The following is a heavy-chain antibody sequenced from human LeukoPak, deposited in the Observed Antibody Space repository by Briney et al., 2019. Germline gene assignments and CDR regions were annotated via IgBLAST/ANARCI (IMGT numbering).Heavy chain of an antibody. CDR3: AKPYSSSWYVPGSFDY. CDR1: GFTFSSYG. Sequence: GGSLRLSCAASGFTFSSYGMHWVRQAPGKGLEWVAFIRYDGSNKYYADSVKGRFTISRDNSKNTLHLQMNSLRAEDTAVYYCAKPYSSSWYVPGSFDYWGEGTLVTVSS. D-gene: IGHD6-13*01. CDR2: IRYDGSNK. J-gene: IGHJ4*02. V-gene: IGHV3-30*02.